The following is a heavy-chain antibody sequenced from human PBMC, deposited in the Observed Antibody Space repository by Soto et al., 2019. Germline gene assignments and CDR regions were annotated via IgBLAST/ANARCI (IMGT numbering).Heavy chain of an antibody. V-gene: IGHV3-23*01. D-gene: IGHD2-2*01. CDR1: GLTFSIYA. CDR2: ISVSGGST. J-gene: IGHJ4*02. CDR3: AKDATAPMGVVQPAFDY. Sequence: GGSLRLSCAASGLTFSIYAMSLVRQSPGKGLEWVSAISVSGGSTYYADSVKGRFTISRDNSKNTLYLQMNSLRAEDTAVYYCAKDATAPMGVVQPAFDYWGQGTLVAVSS.